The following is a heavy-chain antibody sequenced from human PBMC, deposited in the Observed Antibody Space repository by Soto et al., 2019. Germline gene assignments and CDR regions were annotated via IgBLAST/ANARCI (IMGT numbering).Heavy chain of an antibody. CDR2: ISSSSSYI. J-gene: IGHJ4*02. CDR1: GFTFSSYS. V-gene: IGHV3-21*01. Sequence: EVQLVESGGGLVKPGGSLRLSCAASGFTFSSYSMNWVCQAPGKGLEWVSSISSSSSYIYYADSVKGRFTISRDNAKNSLYLQMNSLRAEDTAVYYCARDLEVGATTSYFDYWGQGTLVTVSS. D-gene: IGHD1-26*01. CDR3: ARDLEVGATTSYFDY.